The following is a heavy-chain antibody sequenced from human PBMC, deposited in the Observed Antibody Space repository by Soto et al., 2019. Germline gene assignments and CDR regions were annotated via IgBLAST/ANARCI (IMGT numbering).Heavy chain of an antibody. J-gene: IGHJ4*02. D-gene: IGHD3-10*01. CDR3: ARSLLWFGELSSFDY. Sequence: QVQLVQSGAEVKKPGASVKVSCKASGYTFTSYGISWVRQAPGQGLEWMGWISAYNGNTNYAQKLQGRVTMTTDTSTSTAYMELRILRSDDTAVDYCARSLLWFGELSSFDYWGQGTLVTVSS. CDR2: ISAYNGNT. V-gene: IGHV1-18*01. CDR1: GYTFTSYG.